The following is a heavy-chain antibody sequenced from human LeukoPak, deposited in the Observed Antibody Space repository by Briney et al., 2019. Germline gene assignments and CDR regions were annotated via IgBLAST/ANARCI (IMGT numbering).Heavy chain of an antibody. J-gene: IGHJ3*02. CDR1: GFTFDDYA. Sequence: GGSLRLSCAASGFTFDDYAMHWVRQAPGKGLEWASGISWNSGSIGYADSVKGRFTISRDNAKNSLYLQMNSLRAEDTALYYCAKDIYYDSEPIWGQGTMVTVSS. CDR2: ISWNSGSI. D-gene: IGHD3-22*01. V-gene: IGHV3-9*01. CDR3: AKDIYYDSEPI.